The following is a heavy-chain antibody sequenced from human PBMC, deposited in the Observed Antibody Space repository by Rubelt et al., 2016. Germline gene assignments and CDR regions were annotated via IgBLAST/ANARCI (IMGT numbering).Heavy chain of an antibody. CDR1: GYSFTSYW. CDR2: IDPSESYT. Sequence: EVQLVQSGAEVKKPGESLRISCKGSGYSFTSYWISWVRQMPGKGLEWMGRIDPSESYTNSSPSLQGNGTISAEKSISTAYRQWSSVKASDTAMYYCAIYDFWSGYYLDYWGQGTLVTVSS. CDR3: AIYDFWSGYYLDY. D-gene: IGHD3-3*01. J-gene: IGHJ4*02. V-gene: IGHV5-10-1*03.